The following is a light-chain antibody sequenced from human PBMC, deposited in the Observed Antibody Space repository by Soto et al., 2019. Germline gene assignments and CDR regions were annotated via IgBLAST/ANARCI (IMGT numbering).Light chain of an antibody. Sequence: QSVLTQPPSVSGAPGQRVTISCTGSASNLGAKYAVHWYQHLPGTAPKLLIYDHIHRPSGVPDRFSGSKSDTSASLAITGLQAEDEADYYCQSYDSTLSGLVFGGGTKLTVL. CDR2: DHI. V-gene: IGLV1-40*01. CDR1: ASNLGAKYA. J-gene: IGLJ3*02. CDR3: QSYDSTLSGLV.